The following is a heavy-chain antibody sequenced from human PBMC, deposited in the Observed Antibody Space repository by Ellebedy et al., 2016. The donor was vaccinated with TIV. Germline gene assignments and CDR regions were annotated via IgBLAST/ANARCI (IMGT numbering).Heavy chain of an antibody. CDR2: IYYSGST. CDR1: GGSISSPSYY. J-gene: IGHJ4*02. D-gene: IGHD1-1*01. V-gene: IGHV4-39*01. CDR3: ARHHTVERGSIDY. Sequence: MPSETLSLTCTVSGGSISSPSYYWGWIRQPPGKGLEWTGSIYYSGSTYYYQSLKSRVTMSIDTSKNQFSLKLSSVTAADTAVYYCARHHTVERGSIDYWGQGTLVTVSS.